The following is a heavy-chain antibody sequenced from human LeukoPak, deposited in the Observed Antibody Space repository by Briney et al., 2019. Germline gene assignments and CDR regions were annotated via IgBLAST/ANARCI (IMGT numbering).Heavy chain of an antibody. D-gene: IGHD2-21*02. CDR3: ARGKVTTPPYYYGLDV. CDR2: INTYNGKT. Sequence: ASVKVSCKASGYTFTSYGITWVRQAPGQGLEWMAWINTYNGKTNYAQKVQDRVTLATDTSTRTADMELGTLTSDDTAVYYCARGKVTTPPYYYGLDVWGQGTTVIVSS. CDR1: GYTFTSYG. J-gene: IGHJ6*02. V-gene: IGHV1-18*01.